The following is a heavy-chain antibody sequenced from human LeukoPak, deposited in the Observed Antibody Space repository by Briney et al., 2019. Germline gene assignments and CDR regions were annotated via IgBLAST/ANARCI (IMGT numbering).Heavy chain of an antibody. J-gene: IGHJ2*01. Sequence: ASVKVSCKASGYTFTSYGISWVRQAPGQGLEWMGWISAYNGNTNYAQKLQGRVTMTTDTSTSTAYMELSSLRSEDTAVYYCATPRDSGYYFGYFDLWGRGTLVTVSS. V-gene: IGHV1-18*01. CDR3: ATPRDSGYYFGYFDL. D-gene: IGHD3-22*01. CDR1: GYTFTSYG. CDR2: ISAYNGNT.